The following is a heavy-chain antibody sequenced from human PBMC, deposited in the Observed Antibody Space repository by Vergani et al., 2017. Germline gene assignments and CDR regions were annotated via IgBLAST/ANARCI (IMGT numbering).Heavy chain of an antibody. D-gene: IGHD5-24*01. CDR2: IDYNGST. CDR1: GGSISSYY. Sequence: QVQLQESGPGLVKPSETLSLTCTVSGGSISSYYWSWIRQPPGKGLDWIGYIDYNGSTNSNHALKSRVTISVETSKNQFSLKMSSVTAADTAVYYCARYVGLQYHYFDYWGQGTLVTVSS. CDR3: ARYVGLQYHYFDY. J-gene: IGHJ4*02. V-gene: IGHV4-59*01.